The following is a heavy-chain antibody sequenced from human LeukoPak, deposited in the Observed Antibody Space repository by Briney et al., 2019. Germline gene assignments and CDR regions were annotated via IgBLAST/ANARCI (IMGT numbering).Heavy chain of an antibody. D-gene: IGHD1-14*01. CDR1: GSTFTSYG. CDR3: ARDTGYYFDF. Sequence: ASVKVSCKTSGSTFTSYGYSWVRQAPGKGLEWMGWISGYNDKRNYAQKLQGRVTLTTDTSTSTGYMELRSLRSDDTAVYYCARDTGYYFDFWGQGTLVTVSS. CDR2: ISGYNDKR. J-gene: IGHJ4*02. V-gene: IGHV1-18*01.